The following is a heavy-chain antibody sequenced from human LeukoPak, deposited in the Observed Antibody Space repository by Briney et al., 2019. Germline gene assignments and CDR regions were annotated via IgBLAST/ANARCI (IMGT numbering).Heavy chain of an antibody. V-gene: IGHV2-70*11. CDR3: ARISGRVCLRGVMALYYYGMDV. D-gene: IGHD3-10*01. J-gene: IGHJ6*02. CDR2: IDWDDDK. Sequence: SGPTLVNPTQTLTLTCTFSGFSLSTSGMCVSWIRQPPGKALEWLARIDWDDDKYYSTSLKTRLTISKDTSKNQVVLTMTNMDPVDTATYYRARISGRVCLRGVMALYYYGMDVWGQGTTVTVSS. CDR1: GFSLSTSGMC.